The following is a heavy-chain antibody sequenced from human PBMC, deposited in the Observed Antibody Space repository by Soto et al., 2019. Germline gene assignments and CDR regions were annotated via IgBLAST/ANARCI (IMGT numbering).Heavy chain of an antibody. J-gene: IGHJ6*02. Sequence: SETLSLTCTVSGDSIRSYYWIWIRQPPGKGLELIGYIYYSGSTRYNPSLKSRVTISVDMSKNQFSLKLSSVIAADTAVYYCARAYGGFDNGLDVWGQGTAVTVSS. CDR1: GDSIRSYY. CDR3: ARAYGGFDNGLDV. V-gene: IGHV4-59*01. CDR2: IYYSGST. D-gene: IGHD5-12*01.